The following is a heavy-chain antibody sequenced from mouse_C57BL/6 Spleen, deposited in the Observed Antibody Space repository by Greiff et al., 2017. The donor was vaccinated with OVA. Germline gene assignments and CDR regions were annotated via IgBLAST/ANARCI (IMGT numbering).Heavy chain of an antibody. V-gene: IGHV5-4*03. D-gene: IGHD2-3*01. CDR3: ARIYDGPLYAMDD. Sequence: EVKLMESGGGLVKPGGSLKLSCAASGFTFSSYAMSWVRQTPEKRLEWVATISDGGSYTYYPDNVKGRFTISRDNASNTLYLQMSHLKSEDTAMYYCARIYDGPLYAMDDWGQGTSVTVSS. CDR2: ISDGGSYT. J-gene: IGHJ4*01. CDR1: GFTFSSYA.